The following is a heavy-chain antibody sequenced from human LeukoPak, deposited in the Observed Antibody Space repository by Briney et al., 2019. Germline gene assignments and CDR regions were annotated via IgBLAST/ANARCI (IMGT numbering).Heavy chain of an antibody. Sequence: SETLSLTCTVSGGSISSYYWSWIRQPPEKGLEWIGYIYYSGSTNYNPSLKSRVTISVDTSKNQFSLKLSSVTAADTAVYYCARDRQNYYGMDVWGQGTTVTVSS. J-gene: IGHJ6*02. CDR3: ARDRQNYYGMDV. CDR2: IYYSGST. V-gene: IGHV4-59*01. CDR1: GGSISSYY.